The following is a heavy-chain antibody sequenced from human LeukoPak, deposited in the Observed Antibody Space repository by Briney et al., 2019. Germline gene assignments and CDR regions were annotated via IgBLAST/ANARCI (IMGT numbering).Heavy chain of an antibody. D-gene: IGHD3-10*01. CDR3: ARLLSGSGFDP. J-gene: IGHJ5*02. CDR1: GYTFISFG. V-gene: IGHV1-18*01. CDR2: ISAYNRNT. Sequence: ASVKVSCKASGYTFISFGISWVRQAPGQGLEWMGWISAYNRNTNYAQKLQGRVTMTTDTSTSTAYMELRSLRSDDTAVYYCARLLSGSGFDPWGQGTLVTVSS.